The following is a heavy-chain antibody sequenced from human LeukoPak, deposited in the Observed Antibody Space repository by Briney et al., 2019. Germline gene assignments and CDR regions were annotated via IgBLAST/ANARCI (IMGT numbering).Heavy chain of an antibody. D-gene: IGHD7-27*01. V-gene: IGHV3-7*01. CDR2: LSQDGSET. CDR1: AFTFNSFF. Sequence: PGGSLRLSSAASAFTFNSFFLNRVRLTPGRELEWLAYLSQDGSETFYMGSVRGRFTISRDNTKNSLYLQMDSLRAEDTAVYFCVRDLGHSRHYFEYWGQGALGTVSS. J-gene: IGHJ4*02. CDR3: VRDLGHSRHYFEY.